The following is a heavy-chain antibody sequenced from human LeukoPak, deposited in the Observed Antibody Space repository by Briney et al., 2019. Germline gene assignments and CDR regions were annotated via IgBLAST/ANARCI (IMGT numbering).Heavy chain of an antibody. D-gene: IGHD1-26*01. CDR1: GYTFTTYA. J-gene: IGHJ4*02. V-gene: IGHV7-4-1*01. CDR2: INTNTGNP. Sequence: ASVKCSCKASGYTFTTYAMNWVRQAPGQGLEWMGWINTNTGNPTYVQGFTGRFVFSLDTSVNTAYLQISSLRPEDTAVYYCARLPSGSRAVYYFDYWGQGTXVTVXS. CDR3: ARLPSGSRAVYYFDY.